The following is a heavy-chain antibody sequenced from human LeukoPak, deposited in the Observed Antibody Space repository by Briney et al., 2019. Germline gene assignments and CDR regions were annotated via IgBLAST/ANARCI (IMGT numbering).Heavy chain of an antibody. CDR1: GDTFTHYI. CDR2: ISAYNNYT. Sequence: ASVKVSCKASGDTFTHYIINWVRQAPGQGLEWMGKISAYNNYTTYAQKFQGRIAMTTDTPTNTGYMDLRSLRSDDTAFYYCAREGADDHGRLQWFDPWGQGTLVTVSS. V-gene: IGHV1-18*01. J-gene: IGHJ5*02. D-gene: IGHD4-17*01. CDR3: AREGADDHGRLQWFDP.